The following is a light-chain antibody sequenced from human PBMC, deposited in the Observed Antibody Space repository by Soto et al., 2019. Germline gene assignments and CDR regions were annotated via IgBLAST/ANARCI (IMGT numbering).Light chain of an antibody. V-gene: IGLV2-14*03. CDR2: DVS. CDR3: SSYTSTTTLYV. CDR1: NSDVGAYDY. J-gene: IGLJ1*01. Sequence: QSALTQPASVSGSPGQSITISCTGTNSDVGAYDYVSRYQHHPGNAPKLMMFDVSRRPSGVSNRFSGSKSGNTASLTISGLQAEDEADYFCSSYTSTTTLYVFGTGTKVTVL.